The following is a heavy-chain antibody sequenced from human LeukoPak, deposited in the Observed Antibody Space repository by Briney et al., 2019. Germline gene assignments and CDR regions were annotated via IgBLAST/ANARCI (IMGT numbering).Heavy chain of an antibody. CDR3: ARATYGDLPYDY. CDR2: IYYTGST. J-gene: IGHJ4*02. CDR1: GGSISSYY. V-gene: IGHV4-59*01. Sequence: SETLSLTCTVSGGSISSYYWSWIRQPQGKGLEWIGYIYYTGSTKYNPSLKSRVTISIDTSKNQFSLNLSSVTAADTAVYYCARATYGDLPYDYWGQGTLVTVSS. D-gene: IGHD4-17*01.